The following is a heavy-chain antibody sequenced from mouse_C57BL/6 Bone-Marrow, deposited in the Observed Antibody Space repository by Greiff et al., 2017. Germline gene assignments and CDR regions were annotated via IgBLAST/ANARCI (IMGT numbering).Heavy chain of an antibody. CDR2: IHPNSGST. Sequence: QVQLKQPGAELVKPGASVKLSCTASGYTFTSYWMHWVKQRPGRGLEWIGMIHPNSGSTNYNAKFKSKATLTVDTSSSTAYMQLSSLTSEDSAVYYCATDYYGSSYWYFDVWGTGTTVTVSS. CDR1: GYTFTSYW. CDR3: ATDYYGSSYWYFDV. J-gene: IGHJ1*03. D-gene: IGHD1-1*01. V-gene: IGHV1-64*01.